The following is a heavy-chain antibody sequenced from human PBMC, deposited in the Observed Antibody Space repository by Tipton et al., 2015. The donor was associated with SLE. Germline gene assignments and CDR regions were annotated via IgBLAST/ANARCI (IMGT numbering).Heavy chain of an antibody. CDR1: GGSIISSSHY. CDR3: ARRGVGATYWYFDL. CDR2: IYYSGSP. Sequence: TLSLTCTVSGGSIISSSHYWGWIRQPPGKGLEYIGSIYYSGSPYYNPSLKSRFTISLDTSKNQFSLKLSSVTAADTAVYYCARRGVGATYWYFDLWGRGTLVTVSS. J-gene: IGHJ2*01. V-gene: IGHV4-39*01. D-gene: IGHD1-26*01.